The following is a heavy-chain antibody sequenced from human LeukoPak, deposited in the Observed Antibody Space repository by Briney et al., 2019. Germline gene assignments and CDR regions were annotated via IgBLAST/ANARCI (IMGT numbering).Heavy chain of an antibody. Sequence: GGSLRLSCAASGFTFSSYGMHWVRQAPGKGLEWVAVIWYDGSNKYYADSVKGRFTISRDNSKNTLYLQMNSLRAEDTAVYYCAKDGALYYDFWSGYTYTVWFDPWGQGTLVTVSS. CDR1: GFTFSSYG. D-gene: IGHD3-3*01. J-gene: IGHJ5*02. CDR3: AKDGALYYDFWSGYTYTVWFDP. V-gene: IGHV3-33*06. CDR2: IWYDGSNK.